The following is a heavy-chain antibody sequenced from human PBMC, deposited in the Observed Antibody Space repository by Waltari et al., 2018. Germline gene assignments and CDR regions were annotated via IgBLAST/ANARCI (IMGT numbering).Heavy chain of an antibody. J-gene: IGHJ4*02. CDR1: GGSISSGGYS. D-gene: IGHD1-20*01. CDR3: ARGSITGTPYFDY. V-gene: IGHV4-30-2*01. CDR2: IYHSGST. Sequence: QLQLQESGSGLVKPSQTLSLTCAVSGGSISSGGYSWSWIRPPPGKGLEWIGYIYHSGSTYYNPSLKSRVTISVDRSKNQFSLKLSSVTAADTAVYYCARGSITGTPYFDYWGQGTLVTVSS.